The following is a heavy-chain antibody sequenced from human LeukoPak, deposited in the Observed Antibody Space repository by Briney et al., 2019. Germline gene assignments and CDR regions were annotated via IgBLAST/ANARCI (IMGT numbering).Heavy chain of an antibody. V-gene: IGHV4-59*08. Sequence: SETLSLTCTVSGGSVSSYSWSWIPQPPGKGLEWIGYFYYSGSTNYNPSLKSRVTISVDTSKSQFSLNLTSATAADTAVYYCARTRSQAISAQYFDYWGQGTLVTVSS. D-gene: IGHD2-2*02. J-gene: IGHJ4*02. CDR2: FYYSGST. CDR3: ARTRSQAISAQYFDY. CDR1: GGSVSSYS.